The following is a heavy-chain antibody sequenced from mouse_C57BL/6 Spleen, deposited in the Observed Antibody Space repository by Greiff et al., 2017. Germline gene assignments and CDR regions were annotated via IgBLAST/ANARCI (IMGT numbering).Heavy chain of an antibody. J-gene: IGHJ1*03. V-gene: IGHV5-9-1*02. CDR2: ISSGGDYI. CDR1: GFTFSSYA. Sequence: EVKLMESGEGLVKPGGSLKLSCAASGFTFSSYAMSWVRQTPEKRLEWVAYISSGGDYIYYADTVKGRFTISRDNARNTLYLQMSSLKSEDTAMYYCTRVVNDYHWYFDVWGTGTTVTVSS. D-gene: IGHD2-4*01. CDR3: TRVVNDYHWYFDV.